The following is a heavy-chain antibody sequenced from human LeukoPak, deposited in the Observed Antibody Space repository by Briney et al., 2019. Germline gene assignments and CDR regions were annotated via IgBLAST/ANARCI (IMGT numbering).Heavy chain of an antibody. D-gene: IGHD5-12*01. J-gene: IGHJ4*02. CDR3: ARDSVRGGYDSLFDY. V-gene: IGHV3-7*04. CDR1: GFSFSSSE. Sequence: PGGSLRLSCAASGFSFSSSEMNWVRQAPGKGLEWVANINQDGSENFYLGSVKGRFTISRDNAKNSLYLQMNSLRAEDTAVYYCARDSVRGGYDSLFDYWGQGTLVTVSS. CDR2: INQDGSEN.